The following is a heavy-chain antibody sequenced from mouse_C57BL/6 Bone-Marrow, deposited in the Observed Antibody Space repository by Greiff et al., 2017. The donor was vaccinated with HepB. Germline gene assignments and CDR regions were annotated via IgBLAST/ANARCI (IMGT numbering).Heavy chain of an antibody. V-gene: IGHV5-12*01. J-gene: IGHJ4*01. CDR2: ISNGGGST. CDR3: ARLEDYDGSHYMDY. Sequence: EVQVVESGGGLVQPGGSLKLSCAASGFTFSDYYMYWVRQTPEKRLEWVAYISNGGGSTYYPDTVKGRFTISRDNAKNTLYLQMSRLKSEDTAMYYCARLEDYDGSHYMDYWGQGTSVTVSS. CDR1: GFTFSDYY. D-gene: IGHD2-4*01.